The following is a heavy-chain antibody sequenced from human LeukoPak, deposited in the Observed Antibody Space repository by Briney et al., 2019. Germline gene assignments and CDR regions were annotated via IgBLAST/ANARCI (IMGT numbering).Heavy chain of an antibody. CDR2: INPNSGGT. J-gene: IGHJ4*02. V-gene: IGHV1-2*02. CDR1: GYTFTGYY. D-gene: IGHD4-11*01. Sequence: ASVNVSCKASGYTFTGYYMHWVRQAPGQGLEWMGWINPNSGGTNYAQKFQGRVTMTRDTSISTAYMELSRLRSDDTAVYYCARDFSPDYSKPLDYWGQGTLVTVSS. CDR3: ARDFSPDYSKPLDY.